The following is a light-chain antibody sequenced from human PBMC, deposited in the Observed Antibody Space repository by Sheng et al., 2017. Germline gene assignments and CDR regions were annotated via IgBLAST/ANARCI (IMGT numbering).Light chain of an antibody. V-gene: IGKV1-39*01. CDR1: DDINTR. CDR3: QQSYLVPPT. CDR2: SAS. J-gene: IGKJ4*01. Sequence: DILMTQSPSSVSASLGDRVTITCRASDDINTRLNWYQHRPGKAPKLLIYSASSLNSGVASRFQGRGSGTDFTLTITNLQIEDFATYYCQQSYLVPPTFGGGTKV.